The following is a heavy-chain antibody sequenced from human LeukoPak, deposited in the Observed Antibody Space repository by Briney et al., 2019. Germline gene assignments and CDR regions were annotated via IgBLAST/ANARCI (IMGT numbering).Heavy chain of an antibody. Sequence: ASVKVSCKASGGTFSSYAISWVRQAPGQGLEWMGRIIPILGIANYAQKFQGRVTITADKSTSTAYMELRSLRSDDTAVYYCARVLNYYDSSGYPLDWFDPWGQGTLVTVSS. D-gene: IGHD3-22*01. CDR1: GGTFSSYA. CDR2: IIPILGIA. V-gene: IGHV1-69*04. CDR3: ARVLNYYDSSGYPLDWFDP. J-gene: IGHJ5*02.